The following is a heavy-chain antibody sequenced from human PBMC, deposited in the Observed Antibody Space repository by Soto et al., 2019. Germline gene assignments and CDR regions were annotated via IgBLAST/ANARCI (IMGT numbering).Heavy chain of an antibody. CDR1: GGSVRSGNYY. D-gene: IGHD2-21*02. V-gene: IGHV4-61*01. Sequence: SETLSLSCSVSGGSVRSGNYYWSWIRQPPGKGLEWIGYVYFSGSTIYNPSLKSRVSISADMSKNQISLKLTSVTAADTAIYYCASVTVENQHRGFGPWGQGTLVTVSS. J-gene: IGHJ5*02. CDR3: ASVTVENQHRGFGP. CDR2: VYFSGST.